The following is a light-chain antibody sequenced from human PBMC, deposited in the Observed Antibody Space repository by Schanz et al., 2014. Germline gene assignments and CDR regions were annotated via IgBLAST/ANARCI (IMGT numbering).Light chain of an antibody. J-gene: IGLJ3*02. CDR3: LFYYSGSWV. CDR1: TGVVTSGHY. Sequence: QAVVTQEPSLTVSPGGTVTLTCDSSTGVVTSGHYPYWFQQKPGQAPRTLIYDTSNKHSWTPARFSGSLLGGKAALTLSGVQPEDEADFYCLFYYSGSWVFGGGTKVTVL. V-gene: IGLV7-46*01. CDR2: DTS.